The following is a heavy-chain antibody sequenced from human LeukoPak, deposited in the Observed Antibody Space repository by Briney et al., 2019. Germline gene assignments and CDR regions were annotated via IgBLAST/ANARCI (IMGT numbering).Heavy chain of an antibody. Sequence: GGSLRLSCAASGFTFSSYAMSWVRQAPGKGLEWVSAISGTGGSTYYADSVKGRFTISRDNSKNTLYLQMNSLRAEDMAVYYCAKDKVGDHYFDYWGQGTLVTVSS. D-gene: IGHD1-26*01. J-gene: IGHJ4*02. CDR1: GFTFSSYA. CDR3: AKDKVGDHYFDY. CDR2: ISGTGGST. V-gene: IGHV3-23*01.